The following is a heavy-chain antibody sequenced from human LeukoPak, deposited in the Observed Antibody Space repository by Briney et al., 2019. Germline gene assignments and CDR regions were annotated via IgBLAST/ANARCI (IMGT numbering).Heavy chain of an antibody. V-gene: IGHV3-23*01. CDR3: AKTDYGDYDWFDP. D-gene: IGHD4-17*01. Sequence: GGSLRLSCAASGFTFSSYAMSWVRQAPGKGLEWVSAVSGSGGSTYYADSVKGRFTISRDNSKNALYLQMNSLRAEDTAVYYCAKTDYGDYDWFDPWGQGTLVTVSS. CDR1: GFTFSSYA. CDR2: VSGSGGST. J-gene: IGHJ5*02.